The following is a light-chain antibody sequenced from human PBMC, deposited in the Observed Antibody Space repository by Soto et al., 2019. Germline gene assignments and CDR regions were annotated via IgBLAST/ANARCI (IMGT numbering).Light chain of an antibody. Sequence: QSVLTQPPPVSGAPGQRVTISCTGSSSNIGAGYDVHWYQQLPGKAPKLLIYGNDNRPSGVPERFSGSKSGTSASLAITGLRADDEDDYYCQSYGSSQSANFVFGNGTKVTVX. V-gene: IGLV1-40*01. J-gene: IGLJ1*01. CDR3: QSYGSSQSANFV. CDR2: GND. CDR1: SSNIGAGYD.